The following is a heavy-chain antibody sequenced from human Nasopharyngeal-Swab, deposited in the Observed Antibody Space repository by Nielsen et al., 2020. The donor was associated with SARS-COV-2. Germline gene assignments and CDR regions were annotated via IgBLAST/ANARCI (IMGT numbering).Heavy chain of an antibody. CDR2: IKQDGSEK. D-gene: IGHD1-26*01. Sequence: GESLKISCAASGFTFSSYEINWVRPAPGKGLEWVANIKQDGSEKYYVDSVKGRFTISRDNAKNSLYLQMNSLRAEDTAVYYCARERGGSYSLPEESFDYWGQGTLVTVSS. J-gene: IGHJ4*02. V-gene: IGHV3-7*01. CDR3: ARERGGSYSLPEESFDY. CDR1: GFTFSSYE.